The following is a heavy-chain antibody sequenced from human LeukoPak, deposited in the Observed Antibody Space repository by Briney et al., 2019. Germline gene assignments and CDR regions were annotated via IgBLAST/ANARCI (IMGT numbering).Heavy chain of an antibody. Sequence: PSETLSLTCAVYGGSFSGYYWSWIRQPPGKGLEWIGEINHSGSTNYNPSLKSRVTISVDTSKNQFSLKLSSVTAADTAVYYCATWDKVPAAMTQGGWFDPWGQGTLVTVSS. CDR1: GGSFSGYY. CDR3: ATWDKVPAAMTQGGWFDP. V-gene: IGHV4-34*01. D-gene: IGHD2-2*01. J-gene: IGHJ5*02. CDR2: INHSGST.